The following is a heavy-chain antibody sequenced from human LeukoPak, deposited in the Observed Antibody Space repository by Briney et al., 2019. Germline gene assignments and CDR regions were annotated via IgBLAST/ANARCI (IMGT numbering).Heavy chain of an antibody. CDR3: ASGYSYGYYSVY. D-gene: IGHD5-18*01. J-gene: IGHJ4*02. CDR2: INPSGGST. CDR1: GYTFTSYY. Sequence: ASVKVSCKASGYTFTSYYMHWVRQAPGQGLELMGIINPSGGSTSYAQKFQGRVTMTRDTSTSPVYMELSSLRSEDTAVYYCASGYSYGYYSVYWGQGTLVTVSS. V-gene: IGHV1-46*01.